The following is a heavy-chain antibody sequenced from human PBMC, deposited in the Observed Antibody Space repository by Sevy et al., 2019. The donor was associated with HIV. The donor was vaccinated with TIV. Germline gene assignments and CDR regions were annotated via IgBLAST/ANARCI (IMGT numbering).Heavy chain of an antibody. J-gene: IGHJ4*02. CDR3: ARGTDSSSWYGGGDY. V-gene: IGHV3-48*02. CDR1: GFTFSSYS. Sequence: GGSLRLSCAASGFTFSSYSMNWVRQAPGKGLEWVSYISSSSSTIYYADSVKGRFTISRDNAKNSLYLQMNSLRDEDTAVHYCARGTDSSSWYGGGDYWGQGTLVTVSS. D-gene: IGHD6-13*01. CDR2: ISSSSSTI.